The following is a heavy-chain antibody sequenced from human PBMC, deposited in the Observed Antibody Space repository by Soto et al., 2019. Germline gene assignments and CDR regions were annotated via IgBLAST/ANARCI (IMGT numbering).Heavy chain of an antibody. Sequence: AETLSLTCAVSGGSFTGYYWSWVRQPPGKGLEWIGEINHSGSTNYNPSLKSRVTISVDTSKNQFSLKLSSVTAADTAVYYCARLSAMVRGVIIYYYYGMDVWGQGTTVT. CDR2: INHSGST. D-gene: IGHD3-10*01. CDR1: GGSFTGYY. J-gene: IGHJ6*02. V-gene: IGHV4-34*01. CDR3: ARLSAMVRGVIIYYYYGMDV.